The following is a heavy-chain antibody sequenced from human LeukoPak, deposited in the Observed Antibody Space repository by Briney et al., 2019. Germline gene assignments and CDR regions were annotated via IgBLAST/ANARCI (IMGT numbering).Heavy chain of an antibody. CDR2: ISSSSSYI. CDR3: ARALVVVAANDDY. CDR1: GFTFSSYS. Sequence: GGSLRLSCAASGFTFSSYSMNWVRQAPVKGLEWVSSISSSSSYIYYADSVKGRFTISRDNAKNSLYLQMNSLRAEDTAVYYCARALVVVAANDDYWGQGTLVTVSS. J-gene: IGHJ4*02. D-gene: IGHD2-15*01. V-gene: IGHV3-21*01.